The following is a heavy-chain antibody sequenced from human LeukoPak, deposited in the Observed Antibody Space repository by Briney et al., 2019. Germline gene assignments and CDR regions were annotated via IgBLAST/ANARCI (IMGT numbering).Heavy chain of an antibody. CDR2: IIPIFGTA. CDR3: ASEAVQGCSSTSCTYYYYYMDV. V-gene: IGHV1-69*13. CDR1: GGTFSSYA. J-gene: IGHJ6*03. Sequence: SVKVTCKASGGTFSSYASSWVRQAPGQGLEWMGGIIPIFGTANYAQKFHGRATIMADESTSSAFMELSSLRSEDTAVYYCASEAVQGCSSTSCTYYYYYMDVWGKGTTVTVTS. D-gene: IGHD2-2*01.